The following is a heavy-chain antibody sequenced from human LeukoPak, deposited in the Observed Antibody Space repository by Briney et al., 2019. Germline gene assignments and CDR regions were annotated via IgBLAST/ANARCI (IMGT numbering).Heavy chain of an antibody. V-gene: IGHV3-74*01. D-gene: IGHD5-18*01. Sequence: PGGSLRLSCAASGFTFSRFWMHWVRQPPGKGLVWVSRIDTGGSTTTYADSVKGRFTISRDNAKNTVYLQINSLRAEDTAVYYCATLNSFGNVYWRQGVLVTVSS. CDR2: IDTGGSTT. CDR1: GFTFSRFW. CDR3: ATLNSFGNVY. J-gene: IGHJ4*02.